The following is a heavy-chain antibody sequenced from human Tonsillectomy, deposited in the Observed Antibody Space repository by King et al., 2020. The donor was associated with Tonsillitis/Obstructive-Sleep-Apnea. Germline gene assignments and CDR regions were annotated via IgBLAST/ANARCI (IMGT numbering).Heavy chain of an antibody. D-gene: IGHD2-8*01. J-gene: IGHJ3*02. Sequence: QLQESGPGLVKPSETLSLTCTVSGVSIRSYYWSWIRQPPGKGLEWIGYFSYSGSTNYNPSLKSRVTMSVDTSKNQFSLKLSSMTAADTAVYYCARDMVLEAGGDSFDIWGQGTMVTVSS. CDR3: ARDMVLEAGGDSFDI. CDR1: GVSIRSYY. CDR2: FSYSGST. V-gene: IGHV4-59*01.